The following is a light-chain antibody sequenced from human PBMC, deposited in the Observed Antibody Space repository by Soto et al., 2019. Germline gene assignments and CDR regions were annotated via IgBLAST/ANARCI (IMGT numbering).Light chain of an antibody. Sequence: QSVLTQPPSASGTPGQRVTISCSGSSSNIGSNIVNWYQQLPGTAPKLLIYGDNQRPSGVPDRFSGSKSGTSASLAIRGLQSEDEADYYCAAWDDSLNGAVFGGGTQLTGL. CDR3: AAWDDSLNGAV. CDR2: GDN. CDR1: SSNIGSNI. J-gene: IGLJ7*01. V-gene: IGLV1-44*01.